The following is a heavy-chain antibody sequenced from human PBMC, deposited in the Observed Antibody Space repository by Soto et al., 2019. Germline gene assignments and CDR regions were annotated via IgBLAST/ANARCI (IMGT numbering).Heavy chain of an antibody. V-gene: IGHV4-59*12. CDR1: GGSIDSYY. J-gene: IGHJ5*02. Sequence: QVELQQSGPGLMKASETLSLSCTVFGGSIDSYYWSWIRQAPGKGLEWIGHISDSGTTNYNPSLGSRVTISVDTSRKLFSLKLSSVTAADTAVYFCARDRWMSRANWFDPWGPGTLVTVSS. CDR3: ARDRWMSRANWFDP. D-gene: IGHD2-2*03. CDR2: ISDSGTT.